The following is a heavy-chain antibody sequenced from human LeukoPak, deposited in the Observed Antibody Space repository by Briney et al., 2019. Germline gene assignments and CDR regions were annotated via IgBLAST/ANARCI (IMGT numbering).Heavy chain of an antibody. V-gene: IGHV3-23*01. CDR3: AALLVGDLDY. Sequence: PGGSLRLSCAASGFTFSSYWMSWVRQAPGKGLEWVSAISGSGGSTYYADSVKGRFTISRDNSKNTLYLQMNSLRAEDTAVYYCAALLVGDLDYWGQGTLVTVSS. J-gene: IGHJ4*02. CDR1: GFTFSSYW. D-gene: IGHD1-26*01. CDR2: ISGSGGST.